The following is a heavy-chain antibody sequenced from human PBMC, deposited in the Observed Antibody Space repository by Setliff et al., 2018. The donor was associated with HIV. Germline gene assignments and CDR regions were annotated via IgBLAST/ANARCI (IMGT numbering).Heavy chain of an antibody. Sequence: ASVKVSCKASGYTFTGYFIHWVRLAPGQGLEWMGWINPNTGATHYAQKFQGRVTITTDESTSTAYMELSSLRSEDTAVYYCARADSSNWYHVDYWGQGTLVTVSS. CDR3: ARADSSNWYHVDY. D-gene: IGHD6-13*01. CDR2: INPNTGAT. CDR1: GYTFTGYF. V-gene: IGHV1-2*02. J-gene: IGHJ4*02.